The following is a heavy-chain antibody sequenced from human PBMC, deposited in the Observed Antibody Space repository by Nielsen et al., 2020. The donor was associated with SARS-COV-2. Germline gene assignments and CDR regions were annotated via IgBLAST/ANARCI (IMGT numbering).Heavy chain of an antibody. D-gene: IGHD3-16*02. CDR3: ASQRVRGGSYLYVDS. J-gene: IGHJ5*01. Sequence: SVKVSCKASGATFSNYTITWVRQAPGQGLEWMGGVIPIFGTPNYAQKFLGRVTITADKSTNTAYMELTSLRSEDTAVYYCASQRVRGGSYLYVDSWGQGTLVTVSS. V-gene: IGHV1-69*06. CDR1: GATFSNYT. CDR2: VIPIFGTP.